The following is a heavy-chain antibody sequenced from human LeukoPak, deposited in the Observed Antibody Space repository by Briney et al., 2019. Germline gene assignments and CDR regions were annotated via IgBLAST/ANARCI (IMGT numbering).Heavy chain of an antibody. Sequence: ASVEVSCKASGYTFTSYAMNWVRQAPGQGLEWMGWINTNTGNPTYAQGFTGRFVFSLDTSVSTAYLQISSLKAEDTAVYYCARSAIVVVHLVPDIHWFDPWGQGTLVTVSS. V-gene: IGHV7-4-1*02. CDR1: GYTFTSYA. CDR3: ARSAIVVVHLVPDIHWFDP. D-gene: IGHD2-2*01. J-gene: IGHJ5*02. CDR2: INTNTGNP.